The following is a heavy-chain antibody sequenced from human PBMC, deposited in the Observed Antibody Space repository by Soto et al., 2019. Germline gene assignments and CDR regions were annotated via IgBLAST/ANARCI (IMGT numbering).Heavy chain of an antibody. CDR3: ARGAGYGPSSHAFDI. CDR2: IYYSGST. D-gene: IGHD1-1*01. V-gene: IGHV4-59*01. CDR1: GGSISSYY. Sequence: SETLSLTCTVSGGSISSYYWSWIRQPPGKGLEWIGYIYYSGSTNYNPSLKSRVTIPVDTSKNQFSLKLSSVTAADTAVYYCARGAGYGPSSHAFDIWGQGTMVTVSS. J-gene: IGHJ3*02.